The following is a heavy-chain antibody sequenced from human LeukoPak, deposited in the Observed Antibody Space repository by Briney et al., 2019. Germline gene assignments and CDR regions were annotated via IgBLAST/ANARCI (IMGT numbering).Heavy chain of an antibody. Sequence: ASVTVSCMASGYTFTGYYMHWVRQAPGQGLDWLGWLNPHSCGTNYAQKFQGRVNLTRDTSISTAYMELATRASDGTAIYYCWRGHRIINGLDVWGQGTTVIVSS. CDR1: GYTFTGYY. CDR2: LNPHSCGT. J-gene: IGHJ6*02. CDR3: WRGHRIINGLDV. V-gene: IGHV1-2*02.